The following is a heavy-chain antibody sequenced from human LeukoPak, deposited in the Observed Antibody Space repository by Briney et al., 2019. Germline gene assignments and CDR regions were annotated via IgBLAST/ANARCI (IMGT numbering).Heavy chain of an antibody. V-gene: IGHV4-61*02. D-gene: IGHD3-16*02. Sequence: SQTLSLTCAVSGGSISSGSYYWSWIRQPAGKGLEWIGRIYTSGSTNYNPSLKSRVTISVDTTKNQFSLKLSSVTAADTAVYYCAITFGGVIAQRGYFDYWGQGTLVTVSS. CDR3: AITFGGVIAQRGYFDY. CDR2: IYTSGST. J-gene: IGHJ4*02. CDR1: GGSISSGSYY.